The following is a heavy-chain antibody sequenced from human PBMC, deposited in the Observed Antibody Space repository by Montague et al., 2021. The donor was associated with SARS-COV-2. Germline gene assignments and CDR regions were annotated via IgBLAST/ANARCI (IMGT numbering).Heavy chain of an antibody. CDR2: INLGGAP. CDR1: RGSFSNYY. J-gene: IGHJ3*02. Sequence: SETLSLTCAVSRGSFSNYYWTWIRQSPGKGLEWIGEINLGGAPNYTPSLKSRVTISLDTSKKQISLKLNSVTVADTAVFFCARGRPVQGSFRHFDSISSGALDIWAQGSLVIVSS. V-gene: IGHV4-34*01. CDR3: ARGRPVQGSFRHFDSISSGALDI. D-gene: IGHD3-9*01.